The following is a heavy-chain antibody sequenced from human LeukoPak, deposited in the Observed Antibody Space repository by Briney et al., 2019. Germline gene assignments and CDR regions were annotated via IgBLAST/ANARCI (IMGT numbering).Heavy chain of an antibody. CDR3: ARALGYDSSGYDAFDI. CDR1: GGSISSYY. CDR2: IYYSGST. V-gene: IGHV4-59*01. D-gene: IGHD3-22*01. Sequence: SETLSLTCTVSGGSISSYYWSWIRQPPGKGLEWIGYIYYSGSTNHNPSLKSRVTISVDTSKNQFSLKLSSVTAADTAVYYCARALGYDSSGYDAFDIWGQGTMVTVSS. J-gene: IGHJ3*02.